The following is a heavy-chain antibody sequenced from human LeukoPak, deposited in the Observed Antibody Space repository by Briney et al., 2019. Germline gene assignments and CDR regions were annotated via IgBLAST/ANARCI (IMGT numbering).Heavy chain of an antibody. J-gene: IGHJ4*02. D-gene: IGHD6-19*01. CDR1: GFTFNTYA. V-gene: IGHV3-23*01. Sequence: GGSLRLSCEASGFTFNTYAIYWVRQAPGKVLEWVSGICGSGGCTYYADSVKGRFTISRDNSKNTVYLQMNSLTADDTAVYYCAKTTVGYSSGRYPGWPADCWGQGTLVTVSS. CDR2: ICGSGGCT. CDR3: AKTTVGYSSGRYPGWPADC.